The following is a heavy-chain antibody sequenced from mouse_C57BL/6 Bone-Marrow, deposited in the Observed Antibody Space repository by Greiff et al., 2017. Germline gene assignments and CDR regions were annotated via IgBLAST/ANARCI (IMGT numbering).Heavy chain of an antibody. CDR1: GYTFTSYG. D-gene: IGHD1-1*01. Sequence: VQLQQSGAELARPGASVKLSCKASGYTFTSYGISWVKQRTGQGLEWIGEIYPRSGNTYYNEKFKGKATLTADNSSSTAYMELRSLTSEDSAVYFCARGEIYYYGSLYYFDYWGQGTTLTVSS. J-gene: IGHJ2*01. CDR3: ARGEIYYYGSLYYFDY. CDR2: IYPRSGNT. V-gene: IGHV1-81*01.